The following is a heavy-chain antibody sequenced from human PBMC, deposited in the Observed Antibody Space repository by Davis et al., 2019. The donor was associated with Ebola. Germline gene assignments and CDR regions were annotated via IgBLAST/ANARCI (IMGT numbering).Heavy chain of an antibody. J-gene: IGHJ6*02. V-gene: IGHV3-33*01. CDR1: GFTFSSYG. D-gene: IGHD6-6*01. CDR2: IWYDGSNK. CDR3: ARGRRAIAARRNYYYGMDV. Sequence: PGGSLRLSCAASGFTFSSYGMHWVRQAPGKGLEWVAVIWYDGSNKYYADSVKGRFTISRDNSKNTLYLQMNSLRAEDTAVYYCARGRRAIAARRNYYYGMDVWGQGTTVTVSS.